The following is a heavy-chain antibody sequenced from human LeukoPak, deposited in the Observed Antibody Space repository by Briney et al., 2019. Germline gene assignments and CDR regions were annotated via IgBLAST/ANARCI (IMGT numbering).Heavy chain of an antibody. Sequence: SETLSLTCTVSGGSISSSSYYWGWLRQPPGMGLEWIGSIYYSGSTYYNPSLKSRATISVNTSKNQFSLKRSPVTAADTAVYYCARRRNYYGSGSYQTRFAYWSQGPLVTVSS. CDR1: GGSISSSSYY. CDR2: IYYSGST. V-gene: IGHV4-39*01. CDR3: ARRRNYYGSGSYQTRFAY. D-gene: IGHD3-10*01. J-gene: IGHJ4*02.